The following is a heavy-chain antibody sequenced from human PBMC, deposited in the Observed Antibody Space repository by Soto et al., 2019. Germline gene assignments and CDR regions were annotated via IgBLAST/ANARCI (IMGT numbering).Heavy chain of an antibody. Sequence: GGSLRLSCAASGFTFSSYAMSWVRQAPGKGLEWVSAISGSGGSTYYADSVRGRFTISRDNSKNTLYLQMNSLRAEDTAVYYCGRYTTYYYYYMDVWGKGTTVTVSS. V-gene: IGHV3-23*01. CDR3: GRYTTYYYYYMDV. CDR1: GFTFSSYA. J-gene: IGHJ6*03. CDR2: ISGSGGST. D-gene: IGHD3-16*02.